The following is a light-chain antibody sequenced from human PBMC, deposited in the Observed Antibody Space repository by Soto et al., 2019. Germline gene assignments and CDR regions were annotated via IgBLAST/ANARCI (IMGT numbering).Light chain of an antibody. J-gene: IGKJ4*01. CDR1: QSVNSN. V-gene: IGKV3-20*01. CDR2: GAS. Sequence: EIVMTHSPATLSVSPVERANLSFSSSQSVNSNLALYQQKPGQAPRLLIYGASSRATGIPDRFSGSGSGTDFTLTISRLEPEDFAVYYCQKYGSSPLTFGGGTKVDIK. CDR3: QKYGSSPLT.